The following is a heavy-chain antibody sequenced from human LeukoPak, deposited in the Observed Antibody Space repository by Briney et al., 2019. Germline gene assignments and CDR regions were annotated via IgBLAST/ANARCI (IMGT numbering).Heavy chain of an antibody. J-gene: IGHJ4*02. CDR3: ARGFYSSGPFDY. CDR2: INSDGSNT. D-gene: IGHD6-19*01. CDR1: GFTFSSYW. Sequence: PGGSLRLSCAAPGFTFSSYWMHWVRQAPGKGLVWVSRINSDGSNTSYADSVKGRFTISRDNAKNTLYLQMNSLRAEDTAVYYCARGFYSSGPFDYWGQGTLVTISS. V-gene: IGHV3-74*01.